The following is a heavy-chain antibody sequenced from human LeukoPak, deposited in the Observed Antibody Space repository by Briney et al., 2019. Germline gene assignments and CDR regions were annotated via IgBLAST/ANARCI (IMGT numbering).Heavy chain of an antibody. CDR2: IYYSGST. J-gene: IGHJ4*02. CDR3: ARGSYYDY. CDR1: GGSVSSGSYY. V-gene: IGHV4-61*01. Sequence: SETLSLTCTVSGGSVSSGSYYWRWVRQPPGKGLEWIGYIYYSGSTNYNHSLKSQITISVDTSKNQFSLKLSSVTAAHPAVYYCARGSYYDYCGQGTLVTVSS. D-gene: IGHD1-26*01.